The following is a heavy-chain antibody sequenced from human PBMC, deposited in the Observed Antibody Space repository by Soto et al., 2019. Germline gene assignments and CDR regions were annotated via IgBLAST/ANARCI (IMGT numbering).Heavy chain of an antibody. CDR2: IDPSDSYT. D-gene: IGHD2-15*01. V-gene: IGHV5-10-1*01. CDR3: ARHPQQWSGDY. CDR1: GYSFTNYW. J-gene: IGHJ4*02. Sequence: RGESLKISCKGSGYSFTNYWISWVRQMPGKGLEWMGRIDPSDSYTSYSPSFQGHVTISTDKSISTAYLQWSSLKASDTAMYYCARHPQQWSGDYWGQGTLVTVSS.